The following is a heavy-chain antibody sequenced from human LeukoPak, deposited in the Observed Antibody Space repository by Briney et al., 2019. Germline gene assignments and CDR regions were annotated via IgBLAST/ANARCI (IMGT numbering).Heavy chain of an antibody. D-gene: IGHD3-16*01. CDR3: AGGGGDYVWGYFDL. CDR1: GGTFSSYA. Sequence: ASVKVSCKASGGTFSSYAISWVRQAPGQGLEWMGGIIPIFGTANYAQKFQGRVTITADESTSTAYMELSSLRSEDTAVYYCAGGGGDYVWGYFDLWGRGTLVTVSS. CDR2: IIPIFGTA. V-gene: IGHV1-69*01. J-gene: IGHJ2*01.